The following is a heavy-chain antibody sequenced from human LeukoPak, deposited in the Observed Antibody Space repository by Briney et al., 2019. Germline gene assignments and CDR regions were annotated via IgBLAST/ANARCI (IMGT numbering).Heavy chain of an antibody. CDR3: ARGSGNASGWPY. CDR2: IYTSGST. J-gene: IGHJ4*02. V-gene: IGHV4-4*07. Sequence: SXXLSLTCTVPGGSISSYYWSWIRQPAGKGLEWIGRIYTSGSTNYNPSLKSRATISVDTSKNQFSLKLSSVTAADTAVYYCARGSGNASGWPYWGQGTLVTVSS. D-gene: IGHD6-19*01. CDR1: GGSISSYY.